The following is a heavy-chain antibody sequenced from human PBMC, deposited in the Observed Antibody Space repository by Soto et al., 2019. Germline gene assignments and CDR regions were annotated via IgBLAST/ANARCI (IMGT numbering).Heavy chain of an antibody. D-gene: IGHD6-13*01. Sequence: VASVKVSCKASGGTFSSYAISWVRQAPGQGLEWMGGIIPIFGTANYAQKFQGRVTITADESTSTAYMELSSLRSEDTSVYYCAREGDSSSWYSNWFDPWGQGTLVTVSS. CDR1: GGTFSSYA. J-gene: IGHJ5*02. CDR2: IIPIFGTA. V-gene: IGHV1-69*13. CDR3: AREGDSSSWYSNWFDP.